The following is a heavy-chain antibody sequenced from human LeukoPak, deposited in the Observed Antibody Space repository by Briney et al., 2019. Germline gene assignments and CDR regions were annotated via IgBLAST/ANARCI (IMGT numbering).Heavy chain of an antibody. CDR1: DFTFSSYS. Sequence: GSLSLSCAASDFTFSSYSMIWVRQAPGKGQAWVWYISSSGSDKYYADSVKVRCTFSRDNAKNSLYLHMNSLRAEYTAVYYCARELVATRLRWVIGPGYWGQGTLVTVSS. CDR2: ISSSGSDK. CDR3: ARELVATRLRWVIGPGY. D-gene: IGHD4-23*01. V-gene: IGHV3-21*01. J-gene: IGHJ4*02.